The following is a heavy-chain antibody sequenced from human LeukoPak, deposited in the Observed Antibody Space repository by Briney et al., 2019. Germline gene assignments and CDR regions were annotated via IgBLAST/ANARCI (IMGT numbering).Heavy chain of an antibody. D-gene: IGHD4-17*01. V-gene: IGHV3-30-3*01. CDR2: ISYDGSNK. J-gene: IGHJ3*02. CDR3: ARPPYGDYDAFDI. Sequence: GRSLRLSCAASGFTFSSYAMHWVRQAPGKGLEWVAVISYDGSNKYYADSVKGRFTISRDNSKNTLYLQMNSLRAEDTAVYYCARPPYGDYDAFDIWGQGQWSPSLQ. CDR1: GFTFSSYA.